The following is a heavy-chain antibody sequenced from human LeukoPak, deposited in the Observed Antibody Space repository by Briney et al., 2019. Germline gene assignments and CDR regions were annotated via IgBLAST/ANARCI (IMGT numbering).Heavy chain of an antibody. CDR1: GRSISSGDYY. J-gene: IGHJ4*02. CDR2: IHYSGSA. D-gene: IGHD4-23*01. V-gene: IGHV4-30-4*01. Sequence: SETLSLTCTDSGRSISSGDYYWSWIRQPPGKGLEWIGYIHYSGSALYNPSLKSRVTISVDTSKNQFSLRLTSVTAADTAVYYCARAPDYGANDYWGQGTLVTVSS. CDR3: ARAPDYGANDY.